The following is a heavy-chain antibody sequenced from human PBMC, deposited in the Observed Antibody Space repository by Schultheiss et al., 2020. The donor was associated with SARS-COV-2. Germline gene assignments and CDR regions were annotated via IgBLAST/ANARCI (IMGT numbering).Heavy chain of an antibody. D-gene: IGHD7-27*01. CDR1: GGSISSSNW. CDR2: IYHSGST. J-gene: IGHJ6*03. Sequence: SETLSLTCAVSGGSISSSNWWSWVRQPPGKGLEWIGEIYHSGSTNYNPSLKSRVTISVDKSKNQFSLRLSSVTAADTAIFYCARAKSDSWGYYYYHMDVWGKGTTVTVSS. CDR3: ARAKSDSWGYYYYHMDV. V-gene: IGHV4-4*02.